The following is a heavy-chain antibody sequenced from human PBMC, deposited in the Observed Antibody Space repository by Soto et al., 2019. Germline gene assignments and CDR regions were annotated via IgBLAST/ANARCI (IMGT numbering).Heavy chain of an antibody. V-gene: IGHV3-33*01. CDR1: GFTFSSYG. J-gene: IGHJ4*02. Sequence: GGSLRLSCAASGFTFSSYGMHWARRAPGKGLEWVAVIWYDGSNKYYADSVKGRFTISRDNSKNTLYLQMNSLRAEDTAVYYCATYDFWSGIDYWGQGTLVTVSS. D-gene: IGHD3-3*01. CDR2: IWYDGSNK. CDR3: ATYDFWSGIDY.